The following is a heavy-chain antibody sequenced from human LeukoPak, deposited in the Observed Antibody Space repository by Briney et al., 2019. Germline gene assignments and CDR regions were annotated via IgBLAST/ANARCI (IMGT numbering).Heavy chain of an antibody. J-gene: IGHJ4*02. D-gene: IGHD2-2*01. CDR3: AKGYCASTTCYARFEN. CDR1: GITLSNYG. V-gene: IGHV3-23*01. CDR2: ISDSGGRT. Sequence: GGSLRLSCAVSGITLSNYGMSWVRQAPGKGLEWVAGISDSGGRTNYADSVKGRFTISRDNPKNTLYLQMNSLRAEDTAVYYCAKGYCASTTCYARFENWGQGTLVTVSS.